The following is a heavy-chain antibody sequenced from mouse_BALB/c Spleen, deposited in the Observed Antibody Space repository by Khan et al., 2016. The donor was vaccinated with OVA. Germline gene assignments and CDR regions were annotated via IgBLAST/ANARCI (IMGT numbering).Heavy chain of an antibody. D-gene: IGHD2-14*01. CDR3: AKRTTEYAMDY. Sequence: QVQLKQSGAELARPGASVKMSCKASGYTFTSHTMHWVKQRPGQGLEWIGYINPRSGYTNYNQNFNDKATLTADKSSSTAYMQLSSLTSEDSAVYYSAKRTTEYAMDYWGQGTSVTVSS. CDR1: GYTFTSHT. V-gene: IGHV1-4*01. J-gene: IGHJ4*01. CDR2: INPRSGYT.